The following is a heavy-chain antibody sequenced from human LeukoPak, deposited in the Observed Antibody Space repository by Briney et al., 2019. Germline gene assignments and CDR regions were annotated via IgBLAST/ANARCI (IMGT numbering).Heavy chain of an antibody. CDR3: ARLDVAGRDYYYGMDV. Sequence: PGRSLRLSCAASGFTFSSYAMHWVRQAPGKGLEWVAVISYDGSNKYYADSVKGRFTISRDNSKNTLYLQMNSLRAEDTAVCYCARLDVAGRDYYYGMDVWGQGTTVTVSS. V-gene: IGHV3-30-3*01. D-gene: IGHD6-19*01. J-gene: IGHJ6*02. CDR2: ISYDGSNK. CDR1: GFTFSSYA.